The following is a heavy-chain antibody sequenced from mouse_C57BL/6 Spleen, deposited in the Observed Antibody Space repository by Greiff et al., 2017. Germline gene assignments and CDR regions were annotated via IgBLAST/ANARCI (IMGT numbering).Heavy chain of an antibody. CDR1: GYTFTSYW. Sequence: QVQLQQSGAELVKPGASVKMSCKASGYTFTSYWITWVKQRPGQGLEWIGDIYPGSGSTNYNEKFKSKATLTVDTSSSTAYMQLSSLTSEDSAVYYCARSDPRANWYFDVWGTGTTVTVSS. J-gene: IGHJ1*03. CDR2: IYPGSGST. V-gene: IGHV1-55*01. D-gene: IGHD1-1*01. CDR3: ARSDPRANWYFDV.